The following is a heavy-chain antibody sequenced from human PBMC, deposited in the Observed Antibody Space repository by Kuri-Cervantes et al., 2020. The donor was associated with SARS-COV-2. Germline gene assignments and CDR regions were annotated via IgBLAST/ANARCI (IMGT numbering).Heavy chain of an antibody. D-gene: IGHD3-9*01. CDR2: ISSSGSTI. V-gene: IGHV3-48*03. Sequence: GESLKISCAASGFTFSRHAMSWVRQAPGKGLEWVSYISSSGSTIYYADSVKGRFTISRDNAKNSLYLQMNSLRAEDTAVYYCAKGNGQRIRDILTGYPLGGFQHWGQGTLVTVSS. CDR1: GFTFSRHA. CDR3: AKGNGQRIRDILTGYPLGGFQH. J-gene: IGHJ1*01.